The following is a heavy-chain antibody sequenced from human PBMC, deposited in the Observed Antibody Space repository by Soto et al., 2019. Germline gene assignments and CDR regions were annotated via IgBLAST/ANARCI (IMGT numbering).Heavy chain of an antibody. Sequence: QVQLQESGPGLVKPSGTLSLTCAVSGGSISSSNWWSWVRQPPGKGLEWIGEIYHSGSTNYNPSLKSRVTTSVDKSKNQFALKLSSVPAADTAVYYCARAPDHNWFDPWGQGTLVTVSS. CDR1: GGSISSSNW. V-gene: IGHV4-4*02. CDR2: IYHSGST. J-gene: IGHJ5*02. CDR3: ARAPDHNWFDP.